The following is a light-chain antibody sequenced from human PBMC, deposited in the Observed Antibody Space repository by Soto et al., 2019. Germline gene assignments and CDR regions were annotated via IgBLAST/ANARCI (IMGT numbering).Light chain of an antibody. CDR2: TND. CDR3: AAWDDSLSGPV. V-gene: IGLV1-47*02. J-gene: IGLJ3*02. Sequence: QAVVTQPPSASGTPGQRVTISCSGSSSNIGINAVNWYQQLPGTAPKLLFYTNDQRPSGVPDRFSGSKSGTSASLAISGLRSEDEADYYCAAWDDSLSGPVFGGGTKLTVL. CDR1: SSNIGINA.